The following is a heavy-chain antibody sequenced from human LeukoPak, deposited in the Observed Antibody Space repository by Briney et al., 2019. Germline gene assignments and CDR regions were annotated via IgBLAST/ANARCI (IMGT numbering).Heavy chain of an antibody. J-gene: IGHJ4*02. D-gene: IGHD4-17*01. V-gene: IGHV3-7*01. CDR3: ASPHDYGDRFDY. CDR2: IKQDGSEK. Sequence: PGGSLRLSCEASGFTFSSYWMSWVRQAPGKGLEWVANIKQDGSEKYYVDSVKGRFTISRDNAKNSLYLQMNSLRAEDTAVYYCASPHDYGDRFDYWGQGTLVTVSS. CDR1: GFTFSSYW.